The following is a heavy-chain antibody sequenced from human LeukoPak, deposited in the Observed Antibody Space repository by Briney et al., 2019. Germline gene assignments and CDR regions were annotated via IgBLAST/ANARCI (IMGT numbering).Heavy chain of an antibody. CDR1: GFTVSSNY. Sequence: QPGGSLRLSCVASGFTVSSNYMSWVRRAPGKGLEWVSVIYSGGSTYYANSVKGRFTISRDNAKNSLYLQMNSLRAEDTAVYYCARDRRLAGYYDFWSGSPAGDYWGQGTLVTVSS. D-gene: IGHD3-3*01. CDR2: IYSGGST. J-gene: IGHJ4*02. CDR3: ARDRRLAGYYDFWSGSPAGDY. V-gene: IGHV3-66*01.